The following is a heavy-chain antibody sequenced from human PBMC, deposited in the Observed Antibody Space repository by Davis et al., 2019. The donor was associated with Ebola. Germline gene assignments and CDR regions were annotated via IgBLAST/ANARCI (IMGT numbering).Heavy chain of an antibody. CDR3: ARVSLYDYGSGTYYTAKGMDV. D-gene: IGHD3-10*01. V-gene: IGHV4-38-2*02. Sequence: MPSETLSLTCTVSGFSISSGFYWGWIRQSPGKGLEWIGIIYHSGRTYYNPSLKSRVTISVDTSKNQFFLRLSSVTAADTAVYYCARVSLYDYGSGTYYTAKGMDVWGQGTTVTVSS. J-gene: IGHJ6*02. CDR1: GFSISSGFY. CDR2: IYHSGRT.